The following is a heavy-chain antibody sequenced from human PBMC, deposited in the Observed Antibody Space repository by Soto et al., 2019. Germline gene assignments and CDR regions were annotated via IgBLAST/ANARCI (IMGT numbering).Heavy chain of an antibody. CDR2: ISYDGSNK. J-gene: IGHJ4*02. D-gene: IGHD1-20*01. V-gene: IGHV3-30*03. CDR1: GFTFSTYG. Sequence: QVQLVESRGGVVQPGRSLRLSCAASGFTFSTYGMHWVRQAPGKGLEWVAVISYDGSNKYYADSVKGRFTISRDNSKNTLYLQMNSLRAEDTAVYYCARGEYNNGYLPLDYWGQGTLVTVSS. CDR3: ARGEYNNGYLPLDY.